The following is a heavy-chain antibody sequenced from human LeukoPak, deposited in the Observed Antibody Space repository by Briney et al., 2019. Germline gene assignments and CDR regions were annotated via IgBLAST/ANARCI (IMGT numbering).Heavy chain of an antibody. J-gene: IGHJ4*02. CDR3: ARERYDLLTGSREFDY. CDR1: GLTFHTYS. D-gene: IGHD3/OR15-3a*01. V-gene: IGHV3-48*01. CDR2: ISSGGSTI. Sequence: GGSLRLSCVASGLTFHTYSMNWVRQAPGKGLEWISYISSGGSTIYYTDSVKGRFTTSRDNAKNSLYLQMNSLRAEDTAIYYCARERYDLLTGSREFDYWGQGTLVTVSS.